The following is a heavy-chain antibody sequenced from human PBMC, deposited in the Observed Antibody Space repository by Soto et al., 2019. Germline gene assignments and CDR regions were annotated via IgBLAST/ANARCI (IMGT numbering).Heavy chain of an antibody. CDR2: ISGSDDTK. CDR1: GFTFSSYE. Sequence: GGSLRLSCAASGFTFSSYEMNWVRQAPGKGLEWISYISGSDDTKYYADSVKGRFTISRDNPKNSLYLQMNSLRAEDTAVYYCARDQGRYKYGDFDYWGQGIMITV. D-gene: IGHD5-18*01. CDR3: ARDQGRYKYGDFDY. J-gene: IGHJ4*02. V-gene: IGHV3-48*03.